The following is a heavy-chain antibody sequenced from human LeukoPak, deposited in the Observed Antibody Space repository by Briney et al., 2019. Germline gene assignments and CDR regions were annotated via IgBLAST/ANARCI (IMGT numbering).Heavy chain of an antibody. CDR1: GYTFTSYD. V-gene: IGHV1-8*01. Sequence: ASVEVSCKASGYTFTSYDINWVRQATGQGLEWMGWMNPNSGNTGYAQKFQGRVTMTRDTSTSTVYMELSSLRSEDTAVYYCAREDPVPAAIGSYYYYGMDVWGQGTTVTVSS. CDR3: AREDPVPAAIGSYYYYGMDV. CDR2: MNPNSGNT. J-gene: IGHJ6*02. D-gene: IGHD2-2*02.